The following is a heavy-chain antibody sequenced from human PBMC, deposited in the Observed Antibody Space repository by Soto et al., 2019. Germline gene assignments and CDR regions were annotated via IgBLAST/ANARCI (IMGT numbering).Heavy chain of an antibody. V-gene: IGHV3-15*04. D-gene: IGHD6-13*01. CDR2: IESKTDGGTS. CDR3: TTPYSGSWRLNAFEL. J-gene: IGHJ3*01. Sequence: PGGSLRLSCATSGFTFSGAWMSCVRQAPGKGLEWVGRIESKTDGGTSNYAAPVKGRFTVSRDDSENTLYLQMSSLRTEDTAVYYCTTPYSGSWRLNAFELWGQGTMVTVSS. CDR1: GFTFSGAW.